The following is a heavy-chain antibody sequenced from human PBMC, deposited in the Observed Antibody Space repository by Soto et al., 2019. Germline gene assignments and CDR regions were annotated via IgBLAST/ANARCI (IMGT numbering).Heavy chain of an antibody. D-gene: IGHD3-3*01. Sequence: ASVKVSCKASGGSFGNSAINWVRQTPGQGLEWLGGFIPVSRTLNYAQKFQGRVTITADESTGTAYMTLSSLASDDTAVYYCATGVIWIGYFTVDSWGQGTRVTVSS. CDR3: ATGVIWIGYFTVDS. CDR2: FIPVSRTL. V-gene: IGHV1-69*13. CDR1: GGSFGNSA. J-gene: IGHJ4*02.